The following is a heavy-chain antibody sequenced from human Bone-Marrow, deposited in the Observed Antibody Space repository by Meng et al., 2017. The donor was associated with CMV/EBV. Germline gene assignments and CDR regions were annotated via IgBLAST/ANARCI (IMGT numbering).Heavy chain of an antibody. D-gene: IGHD3-16*02. CDR3: ARDRKKEYDYVGGSYRLYTYCFDY. V-gene: IGHV3-30-3*01. CDR1: GFTFSSYA. CDR2: ISYDGSNK. J-gene: IGHJ4*02. Sequence: GGSLRLSCAASGFTFSSYAMHWVRQAPGKGLELVAVISYDGSNKYYADSVKGRFTISRDNSKNTLYLQMDSLTAEDAAVYYCARDRKKEYDYVGGSYRLYTYCFDYWGQGTMVTVSS.